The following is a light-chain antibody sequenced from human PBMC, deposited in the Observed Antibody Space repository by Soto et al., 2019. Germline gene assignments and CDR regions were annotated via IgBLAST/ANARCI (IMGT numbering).Light chain of an antibody. Sequence: EIVLTQSPATLSLSPEERATLSCRASQSVSSFLAWYQQKPGQAPRLLIYDASNRATGIPARFSGSGSGTDFTLTISSLEPEDSALYYCQQRSSWPPIFTFGPGTKVDIK. CDR1: QSVSSF. J-gene: IGKJ3*01. CDR2: DAS. V-gene: IGKV3-11*01. CDR3: QQRSSWPPIFT.